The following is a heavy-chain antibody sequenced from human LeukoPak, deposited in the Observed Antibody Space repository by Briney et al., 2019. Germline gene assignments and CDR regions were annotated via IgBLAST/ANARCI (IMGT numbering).Heavy chain of an antibody. CDR3: ARARGGSGWYYFDY. CDR2: IKQDGSEK. CDR1: GFTFSSYW. V-gene: IGHV3-7*04. D-gene: IGHD6-19*01. J-gene: IGHJ4*02. Sequence: GRSLRLSCAASGFTFSSYWMSWVRQAPGKGLEWVANIKQDGSEKYYVDSVKGRFTISRDNAKNSLYLQMNSLRAEDTAVYYCARARGGSGWYYFDYWGQGTLVTVSS.